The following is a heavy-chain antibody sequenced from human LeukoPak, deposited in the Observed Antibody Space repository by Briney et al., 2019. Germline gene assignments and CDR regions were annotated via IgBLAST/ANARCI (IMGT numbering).Heavy chain of an antibody. CDR3: ARAWAGEQLRFLEWLSDY. J-gene: IGHJ4*02. V-gene: IGHV1-69*04. CDR1: GGTFSSYA. Sequence: GASVKVSCKASGGTFSSYAISWVRQAPGQGLEWMGRIIPILGIANYAQKFQGRVTITADKSTSTAYMELSSLRSEDTAVYYCARAWAGEQLRFLEWLSDYWGQGTLVTVSS. D-gene: IGHD3-3*01. CDR2: IIPILGIA.